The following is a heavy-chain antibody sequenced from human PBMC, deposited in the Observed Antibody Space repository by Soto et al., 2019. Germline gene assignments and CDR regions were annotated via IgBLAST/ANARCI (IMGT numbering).Heavy chain of an antibody. J-gene: IGHJ4*01. D-gene: IGHD6-13*01. CDR3: ASGGRGSSWYEGGIRIDY. Sequence: EVQLVESGGGLVQPGGSLRLSCAASGFTFSSYDTHWVRQVAGKGLEWVSAIGVAGDTYYPDSVKGRFTISRENAKNSLYLQMNSLRVEDTAVYYCASGGRGSSWYEGGIRIDYWGHGTLVTVSS. V-gene: IGHV3-13*01. CDR1: GFTFSSYD. CDR2: IGVAGDT.